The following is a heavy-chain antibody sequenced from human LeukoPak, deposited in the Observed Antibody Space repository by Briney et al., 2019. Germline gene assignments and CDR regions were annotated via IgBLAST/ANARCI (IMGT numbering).Heavy chain of an antibody. CDR2: ISSSSSYI. CDR1: GFTFTTYT. D-gene: IGHD6-6*01. CDR3: ARIYSSSSSRGAFDI. Sequence: GGSLSLSCAASGFTFTTYTMNWVRQAPGKGLEWVSSISSSSSYIYYADPVKGRFTISRDNAKNSLYLQMNSLRAEDKAVYYCARIYSSSSSRGAFDIWGQGTMVTVSS. V-gene: IGHV3-21*01. J-gene: IGHJ3*02.